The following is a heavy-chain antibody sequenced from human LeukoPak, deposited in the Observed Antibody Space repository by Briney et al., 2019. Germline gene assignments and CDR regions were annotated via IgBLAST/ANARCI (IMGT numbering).Heavy chain of an antibody. V-gene: IGHV3-7*01. CDR2: IKEDGSEK. J-gene: IGHJ4*02. D-gene: IGHD1-26*01. Sequence: GGSLRLSCAASGFTFSSYWMTWVRQAPGKGLKWVANIKEDGSEKYYVDSVKGRFTISRDNAKNSLYLQMNSLRAEDTAVYYCARDYSGSYYLILDYWGQGTLVTVSS. CDR1: GFTFSSYW. CDR3: ARDYSGSYYLILDY.